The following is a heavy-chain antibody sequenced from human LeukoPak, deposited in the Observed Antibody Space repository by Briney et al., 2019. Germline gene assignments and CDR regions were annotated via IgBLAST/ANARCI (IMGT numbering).Heavy chain of an antibody. CDR1: GFTFSTYW. V-gene: IGHV3-74*01. CDR2: IKSDGGT. CDR3: ARDPWP. J-gene: IGHJ5*02. Sequence: GGSLRLSYAASGFTFSTYWMHWVRQAPGKGLVWVSRIKSDGGTNYADSVKGRFTISRDNAKKTVSLQMNSLRPEDTAVYYCARDPWPWGQGTLVTVSS.